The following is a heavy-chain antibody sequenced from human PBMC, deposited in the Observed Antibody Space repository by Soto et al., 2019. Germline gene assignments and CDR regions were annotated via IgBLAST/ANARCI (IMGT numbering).Heavy chain of an antibody. J-gene: IGHJ4*02. CDR1: GYKCTNYW. Sequence: GESLKISCQGSGYKCTNYWIGCVRQMPGKGLEWLGLIYPGDSDTRYSSSFQGQVTISADKSISTAYLQWSSLKASDTAIYYCALVVRGVTTEAHYFDYWGQGTLVTVSS. V-gene: IGHV5-51*01. CDR3: ALVVRGVTTEAHYFDY. D-gene: IGHD3-10*01. CDR2: IYPGDSDT.